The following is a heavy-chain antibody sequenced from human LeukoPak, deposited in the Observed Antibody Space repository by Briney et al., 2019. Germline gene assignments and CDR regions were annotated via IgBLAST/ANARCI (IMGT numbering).Heavy chain of an antibody. CDR3: ARANWGSVDY. CDR1: GGSFSGYY. V-gene: IGHV4-34*01. J-gene: IGHJ4*02. Sequence: PSETLSLTCAVYGGSFSGYYWSWIRQPPGKGLERIGEINHSGSTNYNPSLKSRVTISVDTSKNQFSLKLSSVTAADTAVYYCARANWGSVDYWGQGTLVTVSS. D-gene: IGHD7-27*01. CDR2: INHSGST.